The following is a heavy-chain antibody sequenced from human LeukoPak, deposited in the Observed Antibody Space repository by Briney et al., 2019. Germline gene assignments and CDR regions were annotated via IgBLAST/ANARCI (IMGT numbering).Heavy chain of an antibody. D-gene: IGHD2-15*01. CDR2: ITSSGNTI. CDR1: GFTFSSYE. Sequence: GGSLRLSCAASGFTFSSYEMNWVRQAPGKGLECVSYITSSGNTIYYADSVKGRFTISRDNAKYSLYLQMNSLRAEDTAVYYCVRGRYCSGGTCYPSYDYWGQGTLVTVSS. CDR3: VRGRYCSGGTCYPSYDY. V-gene: IGHV3-48*03. J-gene: IGHJ4*02.